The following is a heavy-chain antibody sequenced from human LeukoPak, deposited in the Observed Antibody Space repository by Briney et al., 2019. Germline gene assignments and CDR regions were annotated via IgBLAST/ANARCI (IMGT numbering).Heavy chain of an antibody. CDR2: IYYSGST. Sequence: SETVSLTCTVSGGSISSYYWSWIRQPPGKGLEWIGYIYYSGSTNYNPSLKSRVTISVDTSKNQFSLKLSSVTAADTAVYYCARGVATVDYWGQGTLVTVSS. D-gene: IGHD5-12*01. CDR1: GGSISSYY. V-gene: IGHV4-59*01. CDR3: ARGVATVDY. J-gene: IGHJ4*02.